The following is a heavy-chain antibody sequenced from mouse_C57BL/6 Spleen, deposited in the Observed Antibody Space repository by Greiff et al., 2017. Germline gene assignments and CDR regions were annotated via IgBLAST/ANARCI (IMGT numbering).Heavy chain of an antibody. J-gene: IGHJ2*01. V-gene: IGHV5-4*01. Sequence: EVHLVESGGGLVKPGGSLKLSCAASGFTFSSYAMSWVRQTPEKRLEWVATISDGGSYTYYPDNVKGRFTISRDNAKNNLYLQMSHLKSEDTAMYYCARDRGLDFDYWGQGTTLTVSS. CDR1: GFTFSSYA. CDR3: ARDRGLDFDY. CDR2: ISDGGSYT. D-gene: IGHD3-1*01.